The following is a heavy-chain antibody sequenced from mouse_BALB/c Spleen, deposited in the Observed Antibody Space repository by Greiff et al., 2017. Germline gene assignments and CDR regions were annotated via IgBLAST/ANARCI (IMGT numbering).Heavy chain of an antibody. Sequence: DVQLVESGGDLVKPGGSLKLSCAASGFTFSSYGMSWVRQTPDKRLEWVATISSGGSYTYYPDSVKGRFTISRDNAKNTLYLQMSSLKSEDTAMYYCARHEEGRRAMDYWGEGTTVTVSS. CDR2: ISSGGSYT. J-gene: IGHJ4*01. V-gene: IGHV5-6*01. CDR1: GFTFSSYG. CDR3: ARHEEGRRAMDY.